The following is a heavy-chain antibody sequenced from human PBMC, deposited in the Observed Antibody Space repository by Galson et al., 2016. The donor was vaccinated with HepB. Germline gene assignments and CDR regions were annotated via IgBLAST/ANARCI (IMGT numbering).Heavy chain of an antibody. CDR2: IGTAGDT. D-gene: IGHD4/OR15-4a*01. V-gene: IGHV3-13*01. J-gene: IGHJ5*02. Sequence: SLRLSCAASGFTFSRYDMHWVRQVTGKGLEWVAAIGTAGDTYYADSVKGRFTISRENAKNSLYLQMNSLRVGDTAVYYCARDGDKYGEGWFDSWGQGTLVSVSS. CDR3: ARDGDKYGEGWFDS. CDR1: GFTFSRYD.